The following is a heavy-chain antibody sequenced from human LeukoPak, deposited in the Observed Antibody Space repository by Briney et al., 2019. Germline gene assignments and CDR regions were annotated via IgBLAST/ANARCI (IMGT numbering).Heavy chain of an antibody. V-gene: IGHV4-39*01. CDR3: ARHLNLGKYYDFWSGSIDDAFDI. Sequence: SETLSLTCTVSGGSISSSSYYWGWIRQPPGKGLEWIGSIYYSGSTYYNPSLKSRVTISVDTSKNQFSLKLSSVTAADTAVYYCARHLNLGKYYDFWSGSIDDAFDIWGQGTMVTVSS. D-gene: IGHD3-3*01. CDR2: IYYSGST. CDR1: GGSISSSSYY. J-gene: IGHJ3*02.